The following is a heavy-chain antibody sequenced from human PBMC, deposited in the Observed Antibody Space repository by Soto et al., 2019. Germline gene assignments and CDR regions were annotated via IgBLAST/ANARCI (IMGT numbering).Heavy chain of an antibody. CDR3: ARWVGGSMYDNSGKYDS. J-gene: IGHJ5*01. CDR2: VSNDGIRK. CDR1: GFIFSGSG. Sequence: QVQLVESGGGVVQPGRSVRLTCAASGFIFSGSGMHWVRQAPGKGLEWVALVSNDGIRKYYGDSVKGRFTISRDNAENTLYLQMNSLRAEDTPVYYCARWVGGSMYDNSGKYDSWGQGTLVTVSS. D-gene: IGHD3-22*01. V-gene: IGHV3-30*03.